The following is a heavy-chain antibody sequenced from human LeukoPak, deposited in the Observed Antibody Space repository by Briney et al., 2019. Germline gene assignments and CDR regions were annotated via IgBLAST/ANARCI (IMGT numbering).Heavy chain of an antibody. V-gene: IGHV3-33*03. CDR2: IHNDGTMG. Sequence: PGGSLRLSCVGSGFTSSCVGMQWVRQAPGKGLEWVAVIHNDGTMGQYADTVQGRFNICKDNPQDTLYLQMNSLRDDDTAVYYCAKEGEPFRGYLDVWGKGTTVIVSS. CDR1: GFTSSCVG. CDR3: AKEGEPFRGYLDV. D-gene: IGHD1-14*01. J-gene: IGHJ6*03.